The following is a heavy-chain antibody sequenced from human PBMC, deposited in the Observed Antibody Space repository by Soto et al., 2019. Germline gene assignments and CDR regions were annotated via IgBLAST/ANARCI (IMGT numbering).Heavy chain of an antibody. CDR3: ASSLLTTMVLL. Sequence: GGSLRLSCAASGFTFSSYAMHWVRQAPGKGLEWVAVISYDGSNKYYADSVKGRFTISRDNSKNTLYLQMNSLRAEDTAVYYCASSLLTTMVLLWGQGTLVTVSS. CDR1: GFTFSSYA. D-gene: IGHD3-10*01. CDR2: ISYDGSNK. V-gene: IGHV3-30-3*01. J-gene: IGHJ4*02.